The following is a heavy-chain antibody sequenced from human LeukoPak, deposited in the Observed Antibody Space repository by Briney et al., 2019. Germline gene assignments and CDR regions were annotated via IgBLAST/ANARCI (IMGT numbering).Heavy chain of an antibody. J-gene: IGHJ4*02. CDR3: ARSGWYWFFDY. D-gene: IGHD6-19*01. V-gene: IGHV3-9*01. CDR2: ISWNSGTI. Sequence: GGSLRLSCTASGFTFDDYAMHWVRQAPGRGLEWVSGISWNSGTIDYADSVKGRFTISRGNAKNSLYLQMDSLRGEDTAFYYCARSGWYWFFDYWGQGALVTVSA. CDR1: GFTFDDYA.